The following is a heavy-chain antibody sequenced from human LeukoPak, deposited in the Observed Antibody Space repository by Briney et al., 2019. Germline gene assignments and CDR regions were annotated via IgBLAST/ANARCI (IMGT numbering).Heavy chain of an antibody. J-gene: IGHJ4*02. D-gene: IGHD2-2*01. V-gene: IGHV1-3*01. CDR1: GYTFTSYA. CDR3: ARVQSAYCSSSSCYGGYFDY. CDR2: INAGNGNT. Sequence: AASVKVSCKASGYTFTSYAMRWVRQAPGQRPEWMGWINAGNGNTKYSQKFQGRVTITRDTSASTAYMELSSLRPEDTAVYYCARVQSAYCSSSSCYGGYFDYWGQGTLVTVSS.